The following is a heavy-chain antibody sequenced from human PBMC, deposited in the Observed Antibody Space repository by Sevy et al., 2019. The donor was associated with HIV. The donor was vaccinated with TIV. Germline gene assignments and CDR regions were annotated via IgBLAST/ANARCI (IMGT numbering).Heavy chain of an antibody. D-gene: IGHD3-22*01. V-gene: IGHV1-24*01. CDR2: FDPEDGER. CDR3: ATTKDYYDSSGCPFDY. CDR1: GYTLTGLS. J-gene: IGHJ4*02. Sequence: ASVKVSCKVSGYTLTGLSMHWVRQAPGKGLAGMGSFDPEDGERIYAQKLEGRVTMTEDTSADTAYMELNSLRSEDTAVYYCATTKDYYDSSGCPFDYWGQGTLVTVSS.